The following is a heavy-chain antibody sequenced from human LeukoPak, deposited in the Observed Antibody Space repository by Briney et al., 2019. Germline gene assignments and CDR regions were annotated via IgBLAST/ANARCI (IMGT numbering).Heavy chain of an antibody. Sequence: VASVKVSCKASGGTFSSYAISWVRQAPGQGLEWIGGIIPIFGTANYAQKFQSRVTITTDESPRTAYMEMRRLRSEDTAVYYCARRGYSYGLGPFAPWGQGTLVTVSS. D-gene: IGHD5-18*01. CDR2: IIPIFGTA. CDR1: GGTFSSYA. J-gene: IGHJ5*02. CDR3: ARRGYSYGLGPFAP. V-gene: IGHV1-69*05.